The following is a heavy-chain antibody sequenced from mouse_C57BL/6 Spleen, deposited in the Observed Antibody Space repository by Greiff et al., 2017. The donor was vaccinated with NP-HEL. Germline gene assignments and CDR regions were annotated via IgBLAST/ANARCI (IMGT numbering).Heavy chain of an antibody. CDR1: GYTFTSYW. D-gene: IGHD2-2*01. CDR2: IDPSDSYT. CDR3: ARPMVSGHGFDY. V-gene: IGHV1-59*01. Sequence: QVQLQQPGAELVRPGTSVKLSCKASGYTFTSYWMHWVKQRPGQGLEWIGVIDPSDSYTNYNQKFKGKGTLTVDTSSSTAYMQLSSLTSEDSAVYYCARPMVSGHGFDYWGQGTTLTVSS. J-gene: IGHJ2*01.